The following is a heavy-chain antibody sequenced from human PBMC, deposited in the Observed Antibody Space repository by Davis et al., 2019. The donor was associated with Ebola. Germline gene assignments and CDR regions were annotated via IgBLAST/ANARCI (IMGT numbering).Heavy chain of an antibody. CDR2: IRYDGSNK. D-gene: IGHD3-16*02. J-gene: IGHJ6*02. CDR3: ARDYLYGMDV. CDR1: GFTFSSYG. Sequence: GESLKISCAASGFTFSSYGMHWVRQAPGKGLEWVAFIRYDGSNKYYADSVKGRFTISRDNSKNTLYLQMNSLRAEDTAVYYCARDYLYGMDVWGQGTTVTVSS. V-gene: IGHV3-30*02.